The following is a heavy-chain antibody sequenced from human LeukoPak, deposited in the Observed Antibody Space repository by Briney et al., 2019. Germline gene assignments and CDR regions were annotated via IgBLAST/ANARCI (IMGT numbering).Heavy chain of an antibody. J-gene: IGHJ4*02. D-gene: IGHD6-13*01. CDR3: ALQTTAAADSHFDY. CDR2: ISGSGSST. V-gene: IGHV3-23*01. Sequence: GGSLRLSCAASGFTFTNYAMTWVRQAPGKGLEWVSTISGSGSSTYYADSVKGRFTISRDNSKNTLYLQMNSLRAEDAAVYYCALQTTAAADSHFDYWGQGTLVTVSS. CDR1: GFTFTNYA.